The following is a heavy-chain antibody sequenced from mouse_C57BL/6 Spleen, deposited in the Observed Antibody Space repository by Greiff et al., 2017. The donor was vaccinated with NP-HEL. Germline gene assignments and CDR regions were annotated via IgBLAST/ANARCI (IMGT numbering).Heavy chain of an antibody. Sequence: VQLKESGPELVKPGASVKISCKASGYSFTGYYMNWVKQSPEKSLEWIGEINPSTGGTTYNQKFKAKATLTVDKSSSTAYMQLKSLTSEDSAVYYCARDGSSSYWYFDVWGTGTTVTVSS. CDR2: INPSTGGT. CDR3: ARDGSSSYWYFDV. D-gene: IGHD1-1*01. V-gene: IGHV1-42*01. CDR1: GYSFTGYY. J-gene: IGHJ1*03.